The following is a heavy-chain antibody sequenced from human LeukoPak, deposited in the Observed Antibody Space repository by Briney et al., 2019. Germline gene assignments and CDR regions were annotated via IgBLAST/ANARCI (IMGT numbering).Heavy chain of an antibody. CDR1: GFTFHDYA. J-gene: IGHJ4*02. V-gene: IGHV3-9*01. D-gene: IGHD3-22*01. CDR2: IYWNSGSR. Sequence: PGGSLRLSCAASGFTFHDYAMHWVRQAPGKGLEWVSYIYWNSGSRGYADSVKGRFTISRDNAKNSLYLRMNSLRTEDTAVYYCASPYYYDGSSYYHFFDHWGQGTLVTVSS. CDR3: ASPYYYDGSSYYHFFDH.